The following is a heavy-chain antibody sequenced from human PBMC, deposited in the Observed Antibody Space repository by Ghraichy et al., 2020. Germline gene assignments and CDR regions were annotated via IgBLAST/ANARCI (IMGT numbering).Heavy chain of an antibody. CDR3: ARASTVVRFYYYDGMDV. CDR1: GFTCSGYN. D-gene: IGHD4-23*01. J-gene: IGHJ6*02. V-gene: IGHV3-48*02. CDR2: ISSSSRTI. Sequence: GGSLRLSCVGSGFTCSGYNLNWVRQSPGKGLEWVSYISSSSRTIFYADSVKGRFTISRDNAQNSLYLQMNSLRDEDTAVYYCARASTVVRFYYYDGMDVWGQGTTVTVSS.